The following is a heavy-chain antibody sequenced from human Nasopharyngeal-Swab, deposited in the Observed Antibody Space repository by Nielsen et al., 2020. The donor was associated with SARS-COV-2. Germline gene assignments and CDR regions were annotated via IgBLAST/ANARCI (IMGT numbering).Heavy chain of an antibody. V-gene: IGHV1-24*01. D-gene: IGHD1-26*01. CDR3: TTVAGSYGRFDY. CDR1: GGTFSGYA. J-gene: IGHJ4*02. Sequence: ASVKVSCKASGGTFSGYAINWVRQAPGKGLEWVGGFDPEDGETIYAQKFQGRVTMTEDTSTDTAYMELSSLTSEDTAVYYCTTVAGSYGRFDYWGQGTLVTVSS. CDR2: FDPEDGET.